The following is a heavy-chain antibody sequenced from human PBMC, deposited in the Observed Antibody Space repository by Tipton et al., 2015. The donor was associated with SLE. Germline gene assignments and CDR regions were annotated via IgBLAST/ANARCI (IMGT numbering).Heavy chain of an antibody. V-gene: IGHV3-23*01. CDR3: AKGQYSSNWHDYYYGMDV. CDR1: GFTFSSYA. CDR2: ISGRGGST. Sequence: SLRLSCAASGFTFSSYAMSWVRQAPGKGLEWVSAISGRGGSTYYADSVKGRFTISRDNSKNTLYLQMNSLRAEDTAVYYCAKGQYSSNWHDYYYGMDVWGRGTTVSVSS. D-gene: IGHD6-13*01. J-gene: IGHJ6*02.